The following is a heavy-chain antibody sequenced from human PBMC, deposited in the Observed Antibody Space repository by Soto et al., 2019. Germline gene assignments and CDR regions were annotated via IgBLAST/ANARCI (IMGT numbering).Heavy chain of an antibody. CDR2: TYYRSKWYN. D-gene: IGHD6-13*01. CDR3: ARDRAYSSSWYPLGYYYGMDV. V-gene: IGHV6-1*01. CDR1: GDSVSSDSAA. Sequence: SQTLSLTWALSGDSVSSDSAAWNWIRQFPSRGLEWLGRTYYRSKWYNDYAVSVKSRITINPDTSKNQFSLQLNSVTPEDTAVYYCARDRAYSSSWYPLGYYYGMDVWGQGTTVTVSS. J-gene: IGHJ6*02.